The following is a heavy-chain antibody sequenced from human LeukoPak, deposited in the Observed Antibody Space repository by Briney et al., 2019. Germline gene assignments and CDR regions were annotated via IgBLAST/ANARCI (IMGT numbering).Heavy chain of an antibody. V-gene: IGHV3-48*03. J-gene: IGHJ2*01. Sequence: PGRSLRLSCAASGFTFSSYAMNWVRQAPGKGLEWVSYISSNGATIYYADSVKGRFTISRDNAKNSLYLQMNSLRAEDTAVYYCARDGRHYCSGGSCYSPHWYFDLWGRGTLVTVSS. CDR1: GFTFSSYA. D-gene: IGHD2-15*01. CDR2: ISSNGATI. CDR3: ARDGRHYCSGGSCYSPHWYFDL.